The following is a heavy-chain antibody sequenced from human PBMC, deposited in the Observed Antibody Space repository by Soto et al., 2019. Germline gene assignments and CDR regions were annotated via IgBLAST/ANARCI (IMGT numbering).Heavy chain of an antibody. Sequence: GASVKVSCKASVYTFTSYYMHWVRQAPGQGLEWMGIINPSGGSTSYAQKFQGRVTMTRDTSTSTVYMELSSLRSEDTAVYYCARDRDTAMVWYAFDIWGQGTMVTVSS. CDR1: VYTFTSYY. CDR3: ARDRDTAMVWYAFDI. CDR2: INPSGGST. J-gene: IGHJ3*02. V-gene: IGHV1-46*03. D-gene: IGHD5-18*01.